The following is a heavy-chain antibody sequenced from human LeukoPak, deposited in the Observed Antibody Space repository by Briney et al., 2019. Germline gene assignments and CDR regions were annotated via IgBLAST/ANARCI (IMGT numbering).Heavy chain of an antibody. J-gene: IGHJ4*01. CDR1: GGSFSGYY. Sequence: SETLSLTCAVYGGSFSGYYWSWIRQPPGKGLEWIANINYSGDTNYNPSLKSRVTISVDTSKSQVSLKLSSVTAADTAVYYCAREEGIAADYWGHGTLVTVSS. D-gene: IGHD6-13*01. V-gene: IGHV4-34*01. CDR3: AREEGIAADY. CDR2: INYSGDT.